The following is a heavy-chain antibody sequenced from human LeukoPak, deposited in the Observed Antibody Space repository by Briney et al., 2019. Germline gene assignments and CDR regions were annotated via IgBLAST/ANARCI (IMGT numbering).Heavy chain of an antibody. CDR2: INPNSGGT. CDR3: ARDLGSSGWYGREDY. D-gene: IGHD6-19*01. CDR1: GYTFTAYF. V-gene: IGHV1-2*02. Sequence: ASVKVSCKASGYTFTAYFVHWVRQAPGQGLEWMGWINPNSGGTNYAQKFQGRVTMTRDTSISTAYMELSRLRSDDTAVYYCARDLGSSGWYGREDYWGQGTLVTVSS. J-gene: IGHJ4*02.